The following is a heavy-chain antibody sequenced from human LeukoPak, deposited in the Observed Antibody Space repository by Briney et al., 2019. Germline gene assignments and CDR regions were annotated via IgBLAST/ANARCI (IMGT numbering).Heavy chain of an antibody. CDR2: INPNSGGT. J-gene: IGHJ5*02. D-gene: IGHD6-19*01. Sequence: ASVKVSCKASGYTFTGYYMHWVRQAPGQGLGWMGWINPNSGGTDYAQKFQGRVTMTRDTSIRTAYMELSRLRSDDTAVYYCARGYGSGLENNWFDPWGQGTLVTVSS. V-gene: IGHV1-2*02. CDR3: ARGYGSGLENNWFDP. CDR1: GYTFTGYY.